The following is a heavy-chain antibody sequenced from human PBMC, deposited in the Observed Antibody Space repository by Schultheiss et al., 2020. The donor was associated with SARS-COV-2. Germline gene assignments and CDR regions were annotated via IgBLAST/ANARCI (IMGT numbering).Heavy chain of an antibody. CDR2: IYDTVTT. V-gene: IGHV4-59*12. CDR1: GGSISSYY. D-gene: IGHD4-17*01. Sequence: SQTLSLTCTVSGGSISSYYWSWIRQPPGKGLEWIGYIYDTVTTKYNPSLKSRVTMSADTSKNQFSLKLRSVTAADTALYYCAATDDYSDNYPKGPFDYWGQGTLVTVSS. J-gene: IGHJ4*02. CDR3: AATDDYSDNYPKGPFDY.